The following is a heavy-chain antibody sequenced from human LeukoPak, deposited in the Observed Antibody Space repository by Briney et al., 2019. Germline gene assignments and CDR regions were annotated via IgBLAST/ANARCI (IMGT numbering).Heavy chain of an antibody. CDR3: AKSWGYAANSLHIQH. D-gene: IGHD4-23*01. Sequence: SETLSLTCAVYGGSFSGYYWSWIRQPPGKGLEWIGEINHSGSTNYNPSLKSRVTISVDTSKNQFSLKLSSVTAADTAVYYCAKSWGYAANSLHIQHWGQGARVIVSA. CDR1: GGSFSGYY. J-gene: IGHJ1*01. CDR2: INHSGST. V-gene: IGHV4-34*01.